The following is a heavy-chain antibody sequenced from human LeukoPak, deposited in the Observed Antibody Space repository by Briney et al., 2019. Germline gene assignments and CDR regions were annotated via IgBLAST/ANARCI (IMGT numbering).Heavy chain of an antibody. V-gene: IGHV1-69*13. Sequence: SVKVSCKASGATFSSYAISWGRQAPGQGLGWMGGIIPIFGRANYAQKFQGRVTTTSDESTSTAYKELSSLRSKDTAVYYCARKYYGTGRYHNRFAPWGQGTLVTVSS. CDR2: IIPIFGRA. CDR1: GATFSSYA. J-gene: IGHJ5*02. D-gene: IGHD3-10*01. CDR3: ARKYYGTGRYHNRFAP.